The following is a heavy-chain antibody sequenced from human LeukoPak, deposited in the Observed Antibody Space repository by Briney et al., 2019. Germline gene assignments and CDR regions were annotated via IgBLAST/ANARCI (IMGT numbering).Heavy chain of an antibody. Sequence: GGSLRLSCAASGFTFSSYAMSWVRQAPGKGLEWVSAISGSGGSTYYADSVKGRFTISRDNAKNSLYLQMNSLRAEDTAVYYCAREGYYDSSGYSRKEFDYWGQGTLVTVSS. CDR3: AREGYYDSSGYSRKEFDY. V-gene: IGHV3-23*01. CDR1: GFTFSSYA. CDR2: ISGSGGST. J-gene: IGHJ4*02. D-gene: IGHD3-22*01.